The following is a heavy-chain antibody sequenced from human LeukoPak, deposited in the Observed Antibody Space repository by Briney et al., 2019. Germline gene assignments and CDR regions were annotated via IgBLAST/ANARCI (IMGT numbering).Heavy chain of an antibody. Sequence: QPGGSLRLSCAASGFIFSDHYMDWVRQAPGKGLEWVARSRNKPNSYITVYAASVQGRFTISRDESKNSLFLQMNSLITEDTAVYFSARGFHSFDIWGQGTMVTVSS. CDR2: SRNKPNSYIT. CDR1: GFIFSDHY. V-gene: IGHV3-72*01. CDR3: ARGFHSFDI. J-gene: IGHJ3*02.